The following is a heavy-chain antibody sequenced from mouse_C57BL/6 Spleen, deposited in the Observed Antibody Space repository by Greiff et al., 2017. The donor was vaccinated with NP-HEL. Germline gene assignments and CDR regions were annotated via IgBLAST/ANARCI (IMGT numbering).Heavy chain of an antibody. D-gene: IGHD4-1*01. CDR1: GYTFTSYW. V-gene: IGHV1-55*01. Sequence: QVQLQQPGAELVKPGASVKMSCKASGYTFTSYWITWVKQRPGQGLEWIGDIYPGSGSTNYNEKFKSKATLTVDTSSSTAYMQLSSLTSEDSAVYYCARGWDAYYYAMDYWGQGTSVTVSS. CDR2: IYPGSGST. CDR3: ARGWDAYYYAMDY. J-gene: IGHJ4*01.